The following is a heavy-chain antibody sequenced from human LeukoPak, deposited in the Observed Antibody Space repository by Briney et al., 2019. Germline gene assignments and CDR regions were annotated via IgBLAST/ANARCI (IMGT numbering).Heavy chain of an antibody. CDR3: ARFLVATMVFDY. Sequence: SETLSLTCTVSGYSISSGYYWGWIRQPPGEGLEWIASIYHGGTASYNPSLKSRVTISVDTSKNQFSLKLSSVTAADTAVYYCARFLVATMVFDYWGQGTLVTVSS. J-gene: IGHJ4*02. D-gene: IGHD5-12*01. CDR1: GYSISSGYY. V-gene: IGHV4-38-2*02. CDR2: IYHGGTA.